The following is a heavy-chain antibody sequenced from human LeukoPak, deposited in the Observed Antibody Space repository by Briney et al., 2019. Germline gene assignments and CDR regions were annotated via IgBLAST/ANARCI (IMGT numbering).Heavy chain of an antibody. J-gene: IGHJ4*02. CDR3: ARLGYCSSTSCYAPPFDY. D-gene: IGHD2-2*01. Sequence: ASVKGSCKASGGTSSSYDISWVRQAPGQGLEWMGWINPNSGGTNYAQKFQGRVTMTRDTSISTAYMELSRLRSDDTAVYYCARLGYCSSTSCYAPPFDYWGQGTLVTVSS. CDR1: GGTSSSYD. CDR2: INPNSGGT. V-gene: IGHV1-2*02.